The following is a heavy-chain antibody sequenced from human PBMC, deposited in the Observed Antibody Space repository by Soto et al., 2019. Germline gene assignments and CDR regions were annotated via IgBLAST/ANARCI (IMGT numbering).Heavy chain of an antibody. J-gene: IGHJ5*02. D-gene: IGHD2-2*01. CDR1: GGSISSYY. CDR2: IYYSGTA. Sequence: SETLSLTCTVSGGSISSYYWNWIRQPPGKEPEYIGYIYYSGTAYYNPSLRGRVTISVDRSKNQFSLKLSSVTAADTAVYYCARVPDRWGQGTLVTVSS. CDR3: ARVPDR. V-gene: IGHV4-59*12.